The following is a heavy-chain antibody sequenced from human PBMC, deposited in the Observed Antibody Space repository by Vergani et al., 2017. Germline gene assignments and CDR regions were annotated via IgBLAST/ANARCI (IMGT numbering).Heavy chain of an antibody. J-gene: IGHJ4*02. CDR1: GGSVSSGSYY. Sequence: QVQLQESGPGLVKPSETLSLTCTVSGGSVSSGSYYWSWIRQPPGKGLEWIGSIYYSGSTYYNPSLKSRVTISVDTSKNQFSLKLSSVTAADTAVYYCASPSISSSWYVGNYWGQGTLVTVSS. CDR2: IYYSGST. CDR3: ASPSISSSWYVGNY. V-gene: IGHV4-39*07. D-gene: IGHD6-13*01.